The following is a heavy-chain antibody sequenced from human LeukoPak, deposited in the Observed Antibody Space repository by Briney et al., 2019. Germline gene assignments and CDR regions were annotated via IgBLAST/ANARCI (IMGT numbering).Heavy chain of an antibody. Sequence: GGSLRLSCAASGFTFSSYGMHWVRQAPGKGLEWVAVIWYDGSNKYYADSVKGRFTISRDNSKNTLYLQMNSLRAEDTAVYYCARVVEKYYDSSGLEVWGQGTTVTVSS. CDR3: ARVVEKYYDSSGLEV. J-gene: IGHJ6*02. CDR1: GFTFSSYG. V-gene: IGHV3-30*19. D-gene: IGHD3-22*01. CDR2: IWYDGSNK.